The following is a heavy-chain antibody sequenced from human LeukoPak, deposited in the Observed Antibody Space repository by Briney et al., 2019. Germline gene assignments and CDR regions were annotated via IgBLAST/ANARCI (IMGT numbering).Heavy chain of an antibody. Sequence: ASVKVSCKASGYTFTSYGISWVRQAPGQGLEWMGWISAYNGNTNYAQKLQGRVTMTTDTSTSTAYMELRSLRSDDTAVYYRARWLRPEYYFDYWGQGTLVTVSS. CDR2: ISAYNGNT. CDR3: ARWLRPEYYFDY. D-gene: IGHD5-12*01. J-gene: IGHJ4*02. CDR1: GYTFTSYG. V-gene: IGHV1-18*01.